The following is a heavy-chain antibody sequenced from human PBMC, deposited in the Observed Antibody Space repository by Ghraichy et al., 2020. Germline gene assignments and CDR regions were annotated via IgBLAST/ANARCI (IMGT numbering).Heavy chain of an antibody. J-gene: IGHJ4*02. Sequence: SETLSLTCTVSGGSISSYYWSWVRQPPGKGLEWVGYIHYSGSTKYNPYLKSRVTISVDTSKDQFSLKLSSVTAADTAVYYFARHGHRLEYGYYGPYFDYWGQGTLGTVSS. CDR1: GGSISSYY. CDR2: IHYSGST. CDR3: ARHGHRLEYGYYGPYFDY. V-gene: IGHV4-59*08. D-gene: IGHD5-18*01.